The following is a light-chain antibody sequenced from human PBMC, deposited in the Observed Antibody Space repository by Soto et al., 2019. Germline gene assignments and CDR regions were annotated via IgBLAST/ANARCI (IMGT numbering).Light chain of an antibody. Sequence: NQMTQSPSTLSASVGDRVTITCRASQSISTWLAWYQQKPGKAPKLLIYDVSNLESGVPSRFSGSGSGTEFTLTISSLQPDDFATYFCQQYNSYWTFGQGTKVDI. CDR1: QSISTW. CDR3: QQYNSYWT. CDR2: DVS. J-gene: IGKJ1*01. V-gene: IGKV1-5*01.